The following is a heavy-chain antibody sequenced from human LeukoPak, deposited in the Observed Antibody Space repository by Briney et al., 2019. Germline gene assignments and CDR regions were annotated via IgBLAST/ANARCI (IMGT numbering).Heavy chain of an antibody. CDR1: GYTFTSYD. CDR2: MNPNSGNT. V-gene: IGHV1-8*01. CDR3: ARLTTRDDAFDI. D-gene: IGHD1-1*01. J-gene: IGHJ3*02. Sequence: ASLKVSCKASGYTFTSYDINWVRQATGQGLEWMGWMNPNSGNTGYAQKFQGRVTMTRNTSISTAYMELSSLRSEDTAVYYCARLTTRDDAFDIWGQGTMVTVSS.